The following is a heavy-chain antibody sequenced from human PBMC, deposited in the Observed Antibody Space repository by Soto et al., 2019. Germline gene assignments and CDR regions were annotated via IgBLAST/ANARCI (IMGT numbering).Heavy chain of an antibody. CDR2: INPNSGGT. CDR3: ARVAARFLEWLFHYFDY. J-gene: IGHJ4*02. CDR1: GYTFTGYY. V-gene: IGHV1-2*02. D-gene: IGHD3-3*01. Sequence: GASVKVSFKACGYTFTGYYMHWLRQAPGQGLEWMGWINPNSGGTNYAQKFQGRVTMTRDTSISTAYMELSRLRSDDTAVYYCARVAARFLEWLFHYFDYWGQGTLVTVSS.